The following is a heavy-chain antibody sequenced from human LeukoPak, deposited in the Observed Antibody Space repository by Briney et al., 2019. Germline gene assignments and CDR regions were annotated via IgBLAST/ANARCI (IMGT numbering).Heavy chain of an antibody. CDR1: GFSVSDSY. V-gene: IGHV3-53*01. J-gene: IGHJ4*02. CDR2: IYSGGST. D-gene: IGHD6-13*01. CDR3: ARDGAGFDY. Sequence: GGSLRLSCAASGFSVSDSYMSWVRQAPGKGLEWVSVIYSGGSTYYADSVQGRFTISRDNSNNTLYLQMNSLRVGDTAVYYCARDGAGFDYWGQGILVTVSS.